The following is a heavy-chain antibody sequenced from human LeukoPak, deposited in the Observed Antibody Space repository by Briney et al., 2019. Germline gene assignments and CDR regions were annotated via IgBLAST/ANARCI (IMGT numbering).Heavy chain of an antibody. Sequence: SETLSLTCTVSGGSISSYYWSWIRQPPGKGLEWIGYIYYSGSTNYNPSLKSRVTISVDTSKNHFSLKLSSVTAADTAVYYCARTGYCSSTSCYTASGPYYYYYMDVWGKGTTVSVSS. V-gene: IGHV4-59*01. CDR2: IYYSGST. D-gene: IGHD2-2*02. CDR3: ARTGYCSSTSCYTASGPYYYYYMDV. J-gene: IGHJ6*03. CDR1: GGSISSYY.